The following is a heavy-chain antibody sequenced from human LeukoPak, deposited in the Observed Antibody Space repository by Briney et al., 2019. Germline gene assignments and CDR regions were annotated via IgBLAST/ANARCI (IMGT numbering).Heavy chain of an antibody. CDR1: GFTFSSYA. Sequence: PGGSLRLSCAASGFTFSSYAMHWVRQAPGKGLEWVAVISYDGSNKYYADFVKGRFTISRDNSKNTLYLQMNSLRAEDTAVYYCARGSSGYPFDYWGQGTLVTVSS. J-gene: IGHJ4*02. CDR3: ARGSSGYPFDY. D-gene: IGHD3-22*01. CDR2: ISYDGSNK. V-gene: IGHV3-30-3*01.